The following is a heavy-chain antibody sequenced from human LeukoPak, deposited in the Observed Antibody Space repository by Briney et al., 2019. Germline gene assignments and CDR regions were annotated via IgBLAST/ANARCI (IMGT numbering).Heavy chain of an antibody. Sequence: SETLSLTCTVSGGSINSGRYFWSWIRQPAGKDLEWIGRTYTSGITNYNSSLMSRATISIDTSKNQFSLKLSSVTAADTAVYYCARSNSGSYRELDYWGQGALVTVSS. D-gene: IGHD1-26*01. CDR2: TYTSGIT. J-gene: IGHJ4*02. CDR1: GGSINSGRYF. V-gene: IGHV4-61*02. CDR3: ARSNSGSYRELDY.